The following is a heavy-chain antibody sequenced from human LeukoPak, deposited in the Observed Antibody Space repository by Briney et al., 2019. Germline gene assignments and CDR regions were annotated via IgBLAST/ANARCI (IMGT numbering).Heavy chain of an antibody. CDR1: GYTFTSYA. J-gene: IGHJ5*02. CDR2: INAGNGNT. Sequence: PGASVKVSCKASGYTFTSYAMHWVRQAPGQRLEWMGWINAGNGNTKYSQKFQGRVTITRDTSASTAYMELSSLRSEDTAVYYCARLIFGEVRGGINWFDPWGQGTLVTVSS. CDR3: ARLIFGEVRGGINWFDP. D-gene: IGHD3-10*01. V-gene: IGHV1-3*01.